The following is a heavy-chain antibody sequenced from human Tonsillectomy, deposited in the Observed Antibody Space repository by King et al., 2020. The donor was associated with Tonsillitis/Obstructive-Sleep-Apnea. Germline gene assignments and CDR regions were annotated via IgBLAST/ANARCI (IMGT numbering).Heavy chain of an antibody. CDR3: ARDDVPPDYGDTHWYFDL. D-gene: IGHD4-17*01. CDR1: GFTFSSYS. J-gene: IGHJ2*01. V-gene: IGHV3-21*01. Sequence: QLVQSGGGLVKPGGSLRFSCAASGFTFSSYSMNWVRQAPGKGLEWVSSISSSSSYIYYADSVKGRFTISRDNAKNSLYLQMNSLRAEDTAVYYCARDDVPPDYGDTHWYFDLWGRGTLVTVSS. CDR2: ISSSSSYI.